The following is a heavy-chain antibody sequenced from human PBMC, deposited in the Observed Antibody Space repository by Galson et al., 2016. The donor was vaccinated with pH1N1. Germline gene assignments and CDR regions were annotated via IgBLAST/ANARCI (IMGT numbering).Heavy chain of an antibody. Sequence: SLRLSCAASGFIFSDHWMSWVRQAPDKGLEWVANTNQDGSQKYYGDSVRGRFTISRDNAKNSVSLQMNSLRPDDTGVYYCVRAIGAAASFWGQGTLVTVSS. D-gene: IGHD6-13*01. CDR2: TNQDGSQK. CDR3: VRAIGAAASF. V-gene: IGHV3-7*01. CDR1: GFIFSDHW. J-gene: IGHJ4*02.